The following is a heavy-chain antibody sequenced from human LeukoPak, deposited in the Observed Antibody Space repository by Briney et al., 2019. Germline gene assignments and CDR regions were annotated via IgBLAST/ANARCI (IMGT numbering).Heavy chain of an antibody. J-gene: IGHJ4*02. V-gene: IGHV4-34*01. CDR1: GGSISSYY. CDR3: ARLYGSGSYYTPTDYFDY. Sequence: SETLSLTCTVSGGSISSYYWTWIRQPPGKGLEWIGHINHSGSSNYNPSLKSRVTISVDTSKNQFSLKLSSVTAADTAVYYCARLYGSGSYYTPTDYFDYWGQGTLVTVSS. CDR2: INHSGSS. D-gene: IGHD3-10*01.